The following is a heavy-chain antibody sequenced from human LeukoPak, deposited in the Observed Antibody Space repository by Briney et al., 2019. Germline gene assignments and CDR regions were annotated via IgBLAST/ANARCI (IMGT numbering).Heavy chain of an antibody. CDR3: ASKGAAAGTLMHADEYFQH. Sequence: SQTLSLTCAISGDSVSSNSAAWNWIRQSPSRGLEWLGRTYYRSKWYNDYAVSVKSRITINPDTSKNQFSLQLNSVTPEDTAVYYCASKGAAAGTLMHADEYFQHWGQGTLVTVSS. D-gene: IGHD6-13*01. CDR1: GDSVSSNSAA. J-gene: IGHJ1*01. CDR2: TYYRSKWYN. V-gene: IGHV6-1*01.